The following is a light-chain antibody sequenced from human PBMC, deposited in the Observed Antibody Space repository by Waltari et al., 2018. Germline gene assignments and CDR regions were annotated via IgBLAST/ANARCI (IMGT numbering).Light chain of an antibody. J-gene: IGKJ1*01. CDR2: VAS. Sequence: DIQMTQSPSSLPASVGDRVTITCRSSQSISNYLNWYQHKPGEAPKLLVYVASNLQRGVPSRFSGSGSETDFTLTINRLEPEDFAVFYCHQYGSPPGTFGQGTKVEIK. CDR1: QSISNY. CDR3: HQYGSPPGT. V-gene: IGKV1-39*01.